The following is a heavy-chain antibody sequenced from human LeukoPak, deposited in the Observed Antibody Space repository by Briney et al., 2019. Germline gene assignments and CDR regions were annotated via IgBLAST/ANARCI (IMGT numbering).Heavy chain of an antibody. D-gene: IGHD2-15*01. V-gene: IGHV4-39*01. CDR3: ARLIPTLATPYNWFDP. CDR2: IYYSGST. Sequence: SETLSLTCTVSGYSISSSSYYWGWIRQPPGKGLEWIGSIYYSGSTYYNPSLKSRVTISVDTSKNQFSLKLSSVTAADTAVYYCARLIPTLATPYNWFDPWGQGTLVTVSS. J-gene: IGHJ5*02. CDR1: GYSISSSSYY.